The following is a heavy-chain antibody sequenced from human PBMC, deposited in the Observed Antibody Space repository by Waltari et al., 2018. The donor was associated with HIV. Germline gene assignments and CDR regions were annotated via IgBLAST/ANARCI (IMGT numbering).Heavy chain of an antibody. CDR2: TYPGDSDT. CDR1: GYSFTSYW. CDR3: ARLPAGPYESGGALSNYFDY. V-gene: IGHV5-51*03. Sequence: EVQLVQSGTELKKPGESLQISCQSSGYSFTSYWIGWVRQMPGKGLEWMGITYPGDSDTRYSPAFQGQVTISADKSINTAYLQWTSLKASDTAIYYCARLPAGPYESGGALSNYFDYWGRGTLVTVSS. J-gene: IGHJ4*02. D-gene: IGHD3-22*01.